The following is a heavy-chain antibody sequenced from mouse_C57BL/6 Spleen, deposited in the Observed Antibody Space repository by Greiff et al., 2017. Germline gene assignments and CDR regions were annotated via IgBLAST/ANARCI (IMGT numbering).Heavy chain of an antibody. V-gene: IGHV1-69*01. CDR2: IDPSDSYT. Sequence: QVQLQQPGAELVMPGASVKLSCKASGYTFTSYWMHWVKQRPGQGLEWIGEIDPSDSYTNYNQKFKGKSTLTVDKSSSTAYMQLSSLTSEDSAVYYGARSDSYAMDDWGQGTSVTVSS. CDR1: GYTFTSYW. CDR3: ARSDSYAMDD. J-gene: IGHJ4*01.